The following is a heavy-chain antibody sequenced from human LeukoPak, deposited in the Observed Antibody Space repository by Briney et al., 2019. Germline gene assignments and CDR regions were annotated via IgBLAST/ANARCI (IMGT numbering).Heavy chain of an antibody. CDR2: ISDSGGST. J-gene: IGHJ5*02. V-gene: IGHV3-23*01. D-gene: IGHD2-2*01. CDR3: AKGHCSSTSCIRFDP. Sequence: PGGPLRLSCAASGFTFSSYAMSWVRQAPGKGLEWVSAISDSGGSTSYAASVKDRFTISRDNSKNTLYLQMNSLRAEDTAVYYCAKGHCSSTSCIRFDPWGQGTLVTVSS. CDR1: GFTFSSYA.